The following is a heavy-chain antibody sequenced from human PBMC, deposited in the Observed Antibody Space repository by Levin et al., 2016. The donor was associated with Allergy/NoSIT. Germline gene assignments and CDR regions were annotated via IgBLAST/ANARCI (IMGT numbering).Heavy chain of an antibody. CDR2: IYYSGST. D-gene: IGHD3-10*01. CDR3: ARILSGSGRRLGVYYYYGMDV. J-gene: IGHJ6*02. Sequence: WIRQPPGKGLEWIGYIYYSGSTYYNPSLKSRVTISVDTSKNQFSLKLSSVTAADTAVYYCARILSGSGRRLGVYYYYGMDVWGQGTTVTVSS. V-gene: IGHV4-31*02.